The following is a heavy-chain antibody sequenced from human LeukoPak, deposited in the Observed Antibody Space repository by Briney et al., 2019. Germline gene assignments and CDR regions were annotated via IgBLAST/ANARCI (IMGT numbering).Heavy chain of an antibody. J-gene: IGHJ4*02. D-gene: IGHD2-21*01. V-gene: IGHV3-23*01. CDR2: ISGSGGST. CDR1: GFTFSGYA. CDR3: ARDTHYSFDY. Sequence: GGSLRLSCAASGFTFSGYAMTWVRQAPGKGLEWVSGISGSGGSTYYADSVKGRFTISRDNSKNTLYLQMNSLRAEDTAVYYCARDTHYSFDYWGQGTLVIVSS.